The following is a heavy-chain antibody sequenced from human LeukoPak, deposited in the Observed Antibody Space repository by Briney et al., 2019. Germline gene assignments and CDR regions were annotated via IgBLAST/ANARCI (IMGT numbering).Heavy chain of an antibody. V-gene: IGHV4-34*01. CDR1: GGSFSGYY. CDR3: AKSNGYGLVDI. J-gene: IGHJ3*02. CDR2: INHSGST. Sequence: SETLSLTCAVYGGSFSGYYWSWIRQPPGKGLEWIGEINHSGSTNYNPSLKSRVTISVDTSKNQFPLKLSSVTAADTAVYYCAKSNGYGLVDIWGQGTMVTVSS. D-gene: IGHD3-10*01.